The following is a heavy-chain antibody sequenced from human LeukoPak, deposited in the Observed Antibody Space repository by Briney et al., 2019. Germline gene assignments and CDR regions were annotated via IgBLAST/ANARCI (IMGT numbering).Heavy chain of an antibody. D-gene: IGHD2-15*01. CDR1: GYTFTIYY. CDR3: ARDGGYCSGDSCSTYYYYGMDV. J-gene: IGHJ6*04. CDR2: INPSGGST. Sequence: ASVKVSCKASGYTFTIYYMHWVRQAPGQGLEWMGLINPSGGSTSYAQKFQGRVTMTRDTSTSTVYMELSSLRSEDKAVYYCARDGGYCSGDSCSTYYYYGMDVWGKGTTVTVSS. V-gene: IGHV1-46*01.